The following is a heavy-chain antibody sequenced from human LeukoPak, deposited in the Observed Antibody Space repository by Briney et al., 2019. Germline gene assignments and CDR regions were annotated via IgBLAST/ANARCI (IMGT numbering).Heavy chain of an antibody. CDR1: GFTFSSYE. Sequence: PGGSLRLSCAASGFTFSSYEMNWVRQAPGKGLEWVSYISSSGSTIYYADSVKGRFTISRDNAKNSLYLQMNSLRAEDTAVYYCARLHVDTAMVNYWGQGTLVTVSS. V-gene: IGHV3-48*03. CDR3: ARLHVDTAMVNY. J-gene: IGHJ4*02. CDR2: ISSSGSTI. D-gene: IGHD5-18*01.